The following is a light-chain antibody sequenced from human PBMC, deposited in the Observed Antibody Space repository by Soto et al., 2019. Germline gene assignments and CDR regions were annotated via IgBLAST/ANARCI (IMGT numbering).Light chain of an antibody. J-gene: IGKJ5*01. CDR2: GAS. V-gene: IGKV3-20*01. Sequence: EIVLTQSPGTLSLSPGERATLSCRASQSVFSNYVAWYQQKPGQSPRLLIYGASARATGISDRFSGIGSGTDFPLTISSLEPEDSAVYYCQHYAWVHPITFGQGTRLQIK. CDR3: QHYAWVHPIT. CDR1: QSVFSNY.